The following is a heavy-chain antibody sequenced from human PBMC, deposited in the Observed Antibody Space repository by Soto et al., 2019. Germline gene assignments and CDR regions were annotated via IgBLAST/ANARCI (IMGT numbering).Heavy chain of an antibody. J-gene: IGHJ5*02. CDR3: ARDGRDWFDL. CDR2: IYYSGST. Sequence: SETLSLTCTVSGGSISSGGYYWSWIRQHPGKGLEWIGYIYYSGSTYYNPSLKSRVTISVDTSKNQFSLKLSSVTAADTAVYYCARDGRDWFDLWGQGTLVTVSS. CDR1: GGSISSGGYY. V-gene: IGHV4-31*03.